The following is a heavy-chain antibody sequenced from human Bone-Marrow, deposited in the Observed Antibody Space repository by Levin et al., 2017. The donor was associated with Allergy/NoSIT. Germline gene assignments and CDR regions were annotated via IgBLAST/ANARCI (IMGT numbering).Heavy chain of an antibody. V-gene: IGHV4-4*08. D-gene: IGHD2-8*02. CDR2: VYSSGTT. Sequence: SETLSLTCSVFDGSISGYYWSWLRQPPGKTLEWIGYVYSSGTTNLNPSLKSRVTISLDTSRSQFSLRLTSVTAADTAVYYCARQAGVTDCTGFRCHNFEYLDYWGQGTPVTVSS. J-gene: IGHJ4*02. CDR3: ARQAGVTDCTGFRCHNFEYLDY. CDR1: DGSISGYY.